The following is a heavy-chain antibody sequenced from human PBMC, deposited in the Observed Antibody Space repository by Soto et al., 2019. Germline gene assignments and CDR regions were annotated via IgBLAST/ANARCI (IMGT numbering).Heavy chain of an antibody. D-gene: IGHD6-13*01. CDR3: ATDQGSSWYEIDY. J-gene: IGHJ4*02. CDR2: ISGSGGST. CDR1: GFTFSNYA. Sequence: EVQLLESGGGLVQPGGSLRLSCAASGFTFSNYAVTWVRQAPGKGLEWVSTISGSGGSTYYADSVKGRFTISRDNSKNMLYLQMNSLSAEDTAVYYCATDQGSSWYEIDYWGQGTLVTVSS. V-gene: IGHV3-23*01.